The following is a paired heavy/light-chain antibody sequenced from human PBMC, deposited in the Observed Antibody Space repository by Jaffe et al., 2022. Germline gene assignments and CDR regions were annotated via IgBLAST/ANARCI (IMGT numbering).Heavy chain of an antibody. CDR1: GGTFSSYA. D-gene: IGHD2-2*01. CDR2: IIPIFGTA. V-gene: IGHV1-69*05. J-gene: IGHJ6*03. CDR3: ARGFHRYCSSTSCHYYYYYYMDV. Sequence: QVQLVQSGAEVKKPGSSVKVSCKASGGTFSSYAISWVRQAPGQGLEWMGGIIPIFGTANYAQKFQGRVTITTDESTSTAYMELSSLRSEDTAVYYCARGFHRYCSSTSCHYYYYYYMDVWGKGTTVTVSS.
Light chain of an antibody. J-gene: IGKJ4*01. V-gene: IGKV1-13*02. CDR2: DAS. CDR3: QQFNSYLLT. Sequence: AIQLTQSPSSLSASVGDRVTITCRASQGISSALAWYQQKPGKAPKLLIYDASSLESGVPSRFSGSGSGTDFTLTISSLQPEDFATYYCQQFNSYLLTFGGGTKVEIK. CDR1: QGISSA.